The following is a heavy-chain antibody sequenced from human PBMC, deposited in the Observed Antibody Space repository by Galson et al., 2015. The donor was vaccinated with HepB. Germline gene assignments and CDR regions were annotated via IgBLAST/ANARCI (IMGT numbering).Heavy chain of an antibody. CDR2: ISWNSGSI. CDR1: GFTFDDYA. J-gene: IGHJ4*02. V-gene: IGHV3-9*01. Sequence: SLRLSCAASGFTFDDYAMHWVRQAPGKGLEWVSGISWNSGSIGYADSVKGRFTISRDNAKNSLYLQMNSLRAEDTALYYCAKDISEYSYGTTIDYWGQGTLVTVSS. CDR3: AKDISEYSYGTTIDY. D-gene: IGHD5-18*01.